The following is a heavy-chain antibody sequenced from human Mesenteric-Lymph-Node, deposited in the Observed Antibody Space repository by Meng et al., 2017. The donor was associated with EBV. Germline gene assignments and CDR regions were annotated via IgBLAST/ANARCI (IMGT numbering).Heavy chain of an antibody. J-gene: IGHJ4*02. Sequence: QVQLQESGPGLVKPSGTLSLTGAVSGGSVISGNWWNWVRQSSGKGLEWIGEIYYTMNANYNPSLTSRVTMSLDKSKNQFSLRLDSVVAADTAMYYCARRSGNHYDYWGQGTLVTVSS. CDR3: ARRSGNHYDY. CDR2: IYYTMNA. D-gene: IGHD1-26*01. CDR1: GGSVISGNW. V-gene: IGHV4-4*02.